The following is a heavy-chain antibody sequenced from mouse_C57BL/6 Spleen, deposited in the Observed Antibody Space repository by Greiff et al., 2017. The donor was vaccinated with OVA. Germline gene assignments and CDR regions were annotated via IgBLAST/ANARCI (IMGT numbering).Heavy chain of an antibody. D-gene: IGHD1-1*01. CDR2: IHPNSGST. J-gene: IGHJ2*01. CDR3: ARWDTTVSVDY. V-gene: IGHV1-64*01. CDR1: GYTFTSYW. Sequence: QVQLQQPGAELVKPGASVKLSCKASGYTFTSYWMHGVKQRPGQGLEWIGMIHPNSGSTNYNEKFKSKATLTVDKSSSTAYMQLSSLTSEDSAVYYCARWDTTVSVDYWGQGTTLTVSS.